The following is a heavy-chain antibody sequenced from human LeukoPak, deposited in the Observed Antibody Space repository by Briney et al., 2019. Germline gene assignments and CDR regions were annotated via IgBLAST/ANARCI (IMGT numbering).Heavy chain of an antibody. CDR2: IYYSGST. CDR3: ARARLQSGLHDAFDI. Sequence: SETLSLTCTVSGGSISSGDYYRSWIRQPPGKGLEWIGYIYYSGSTYYNPSLKSRVTISVDTSKNQFSLKLSSVTAADTAVYYCARARLQSGLHDAFDIWGQGTMVTVSS. D-gene: IGHD5-12*01. CDR1: GGSISSGDYY. V-gene: IGHV4-30-4*01. J-gene: IGHJ3*02.